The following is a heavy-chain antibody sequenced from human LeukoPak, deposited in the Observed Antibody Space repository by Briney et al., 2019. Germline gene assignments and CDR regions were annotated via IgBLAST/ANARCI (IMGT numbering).Heavy chain of an antibody. D-gene: IGHD2/OR15-2a*01. Sequence: SGPSLVNPTQILTLTCTFSGISLSTSVVGVGWICDPPAKTLVRLALHYWNDDKRYSPSLKSRLTITKDTSKNQVVLTMTNMDPVDTATYYRAHRGRSCNITACYYYMDVWGKGTKVTVSS. CDR1: GISLSTSVVG. CDR2: HYWNDDK. J-gene: IGHJ6*03. V-gene: IGHV2-5*01. CDR3: AHRGRSCNITACYYYMDV.